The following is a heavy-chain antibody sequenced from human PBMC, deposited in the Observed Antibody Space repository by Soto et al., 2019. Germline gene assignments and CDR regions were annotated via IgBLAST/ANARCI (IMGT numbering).Heavy chain of an antibody. Sequence: EVQLLESGGGLVQPGGSLRLSCAASGFTFSSYGMTWVRQAPGKGLEWVSFSSATGAGTYYADSVKGRFTISRDNSNNTLYLQMTSLQADGTAVYYCAKDRRAGGNYGFYSDFWGQGALVIVSS. D-gene: IGHD1-7*01. CDR2: SSATGAGT. V-gene: IGHV3-23*01. CDR1: GFTFSSYG. CDR3: AKDRRAGGNYGFYSDF. J-gene: IGHJ4*02.